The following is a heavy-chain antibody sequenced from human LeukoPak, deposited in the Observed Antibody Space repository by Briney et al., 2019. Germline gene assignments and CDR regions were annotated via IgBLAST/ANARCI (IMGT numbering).Heavy chain of an antibody. Sequence: ASVKVSCKASGYTFTSYGISWVRQAPGPGLEWMGWISAYNGNTNYAQKFQGRVTMTTDPSTTTAYMELSSMISDDTAVYYCARDLMVRGVISYWFAPWGQGTLVTVSS. CDR2: ISAYNGNT. V-gene: IGHV1-18*01. CDR1: GYTFTSYG. D-gene: IGHD3-10*01. J-gene: IGHJ5*02. CDR3: ARDLMVRGVISYWFAP.